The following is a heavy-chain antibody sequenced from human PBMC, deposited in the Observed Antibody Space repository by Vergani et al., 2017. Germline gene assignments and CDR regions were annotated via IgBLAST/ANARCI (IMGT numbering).Heavy chain of an antibody. Sequence: QVQLVESGGGVVQPGRSLRLSCAAPGYTFSNYGMHWVRQAPGKGLEWVAFIRYDGSNKYYGDSVKGRVTISRDNSKNTLYLQMISLRAEDTAVYYCAGDREFGIAVFYFDYWGQGTLVTVSS. J-gene: IGHJ4*02. D-gene: IGHD6-19*01. CDR2: IRYDGSNK. V-gene: IGHV3-33*01. CDR1: GYTFSNYG. CDR3: AGDREFGIAVFYFDY.